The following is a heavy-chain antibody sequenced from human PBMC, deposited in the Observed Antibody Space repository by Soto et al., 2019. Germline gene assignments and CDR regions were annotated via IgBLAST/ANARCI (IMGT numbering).Heavy chain of an antibody. D-gene: IGHD3-22*01. CDR1: GGSISSYY. V-gene: IGHV4-59*08. J-gene: IGHJ1*01. CDR2: IYYSGST. CDR3: ARHAPGTYDSSGYYLPQYFQH. Sequence: SETLSLTCTVSGGSISSYYWSWIRQPPGKGLEWIGYIYYSGSTNYNPSLKIRVTISVDTSKNQFSLKLSSVTAADTAVYYCARHAPGTYDSSGYYLPQYFQHWGQGTLVTVSS.